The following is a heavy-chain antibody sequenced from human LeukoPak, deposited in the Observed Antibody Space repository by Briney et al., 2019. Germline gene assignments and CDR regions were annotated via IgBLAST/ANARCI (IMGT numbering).Heavy chain of an antibody. J-gene: IGHJ3*02. CDR1: GGSISSYY. D-gene: IGHD3-22*01. V-gene: IGHV4-59*08. CDR3: ATTYYYDSSGYLLGAFDI. Sequence: PSETLSLTCTVSGGSISSYYWSWIRQPPGKGLEWIGYIYYSGSTNYNPSLKSRVTISVDTSKNQFSLKLSSVTAADTAVYYCATTYYYDSSGYLLGAFDIWGQGTMATVSS. CDR2: IYYSGST.